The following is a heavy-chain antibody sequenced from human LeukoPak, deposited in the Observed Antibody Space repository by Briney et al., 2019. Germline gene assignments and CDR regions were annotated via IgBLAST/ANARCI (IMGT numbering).Heavy chain of an antibody. CDR1: GGSISSYY. V-gene: IGHV4-59*01. Sequence: SETLSLTCTVSGGSISSYYWSWIRQPPGKGLEWIGYIYYSGSTNYNPSLKSRVTISVDTSKNQFSLKLSSVTAADTAVYYCASGPYNRYSRYGMDVWGQRTTVTLSS. CDR2: IYYSGST. CDR3: ASGPYNRYSRYGMDV. D-gene: IGHD6-13*01. J-gene: IGHJ6*02.